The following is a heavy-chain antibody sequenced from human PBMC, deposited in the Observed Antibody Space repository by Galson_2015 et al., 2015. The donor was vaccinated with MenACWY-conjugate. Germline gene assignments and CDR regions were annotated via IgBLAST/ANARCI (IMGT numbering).Heavy chain of an antibody. CDR3: AKPASGHSSSCDC. D-gene: IGHD6-13*01. V-gene: IGHV5-51*04. CDR2: IYPGGDSDS. J-gene: IGHJ4*02. Sequence: SGAEVKRPGESLQLSCKGSGYRFSNYWIVWVRQMPGKGLEWMGIIYPGGDSDSRYSPAFQGQVTISADKPITPAYLQWSSLKASDPAMYYCAKPASGHSSSCDCWGQGTLVTVSS. CDR1: GYRFSNYW.